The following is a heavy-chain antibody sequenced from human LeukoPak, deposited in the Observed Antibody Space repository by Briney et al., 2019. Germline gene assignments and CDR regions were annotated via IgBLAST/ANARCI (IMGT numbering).Heavy chain of an antibody. Sequence: GGSLRLSCAASGFTFDDYAMHWVRQAPGKGLEWVSAISGSGGSTYYADSVKGRFTISRDNAKNSLYLQMNSLRAEDTAVYYCAELGITMIGGVWGKGTTVTISS. CDR3: AELGITMIGGV. CDR1: GFTFDDYA. J-gene: IGHJ6*04. D-gene: IGHD3-10*02. V-gene: IGHV3-23*01. CDR2: ISGSGGST.